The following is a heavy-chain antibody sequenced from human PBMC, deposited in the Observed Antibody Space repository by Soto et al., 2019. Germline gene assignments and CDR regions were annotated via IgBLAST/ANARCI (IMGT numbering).Heavy chain of an antibody. Sequence: MSRWCYRWCWIRQHPGKGLEWIRYIYYSGSTYYNTSLKSRVTISVDKSKNQFSLKLSSVNAADTAVYYCASVSILGAGMEAWGTGTTVT. CDR1: MSRWCYR. V-gene: IGHV4-31*02. J-gene: IGHJ6*04. CDR3: ASVSILGAGMEA. CDR2: IYYSGST. D-gene: IGHD3-3*01.